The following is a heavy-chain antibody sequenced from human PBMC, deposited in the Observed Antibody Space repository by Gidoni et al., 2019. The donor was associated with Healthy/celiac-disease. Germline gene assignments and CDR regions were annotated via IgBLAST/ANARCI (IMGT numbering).Heavy chain of an antibody. J-gene: IGHJ4*02. CDR2: ISGSGGST. CDR1: GFTFSRYA. CDR3: FALSTKVWSGYYDFDY. V-gene: IGHV3-23*01. D-gene: IGHD3-3*01. Sequence: EVQLLESGGGLVQPGGSLRLSCAASGFTFSRYAMSWVRQAPGKGLEWVSAISGSGGSTYYADSVKGRFTISRDNSKNTLYLQMNSLRAEDTAVYYCFALSTKVWSGYYDFDYWGQGTLVTVSS.